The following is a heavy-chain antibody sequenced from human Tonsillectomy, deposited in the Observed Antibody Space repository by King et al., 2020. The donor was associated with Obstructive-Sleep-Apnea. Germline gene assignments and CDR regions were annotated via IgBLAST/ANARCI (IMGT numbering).Heavy chain of an antibody. D-gene: IGHD5-12*01. J-gene: IGHJ4*02. CDR2: MYYSGNT. Sequence: QLQLQESGPGLVKPSETLSLTCTVSGGSITNYYWSWIRQPPGKGLEWIGYMYYSGNTNFNPSLKSLVTISADTSKIQFSLRLSSVTAADTAVYYCARHRGVEDYGGYGDYFDYWGQGTLVTVSS. V-gene: IGHV4-59*08. CDR3: ARHRGVEDYGGYGDYFDY. CDR1: GGSITNYY.